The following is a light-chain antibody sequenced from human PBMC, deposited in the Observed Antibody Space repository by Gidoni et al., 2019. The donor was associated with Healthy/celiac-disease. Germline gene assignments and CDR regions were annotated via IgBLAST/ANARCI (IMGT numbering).Light chain of an antibody. Sequence: EIVLTQSPGTLSLYPGERATLSCRASQSVSSSYLAWYQQKPGQAPRLLIYGASSRATGIPDRFSGSGSGTDFTLTISRLEPEDFAVYYCQQYGSSPRTFEQGTKVEIK. CDR2: GAS. V-gene: IGKV3-20*01. CDR3: QQYGSSPRT. J-gene: IGKJ1*01. CDR1: QSVSSSY.